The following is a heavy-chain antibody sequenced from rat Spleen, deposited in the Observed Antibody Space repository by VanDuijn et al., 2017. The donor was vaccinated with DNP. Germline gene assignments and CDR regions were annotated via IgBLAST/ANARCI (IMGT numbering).Heavy chain of an antibody. CDR1: GFTFSNYY. J-gene: IGHJ4*01. CDR2: ITGSGGTT. D-gene: IGHD4-3*01. V-gene: IGHV5-25*01. CDR3: TSPVPSGHYVMDA. Sequence: EVQLVESGGGLVQPGRSLKLSCAASGFTFSNYYMAWVRQAPKKGLEWVATITGSGGTTYYPDSVKGRFTISRDNAKSTLYLQMDSLRSEDTATYFCTSPVPSGHYVMDAWGQGTSVTVSS.